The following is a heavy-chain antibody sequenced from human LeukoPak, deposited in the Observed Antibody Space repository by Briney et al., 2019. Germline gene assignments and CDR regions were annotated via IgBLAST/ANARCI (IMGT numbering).Heavy chain of an antibody. J-gene: IGHJ3*02. V-gene: IGHV3-23*01. CDR3: AKGYYYGSGADAFDI. D-gene: IGHD3-10*01. CDR2: ISGSGGST. CDR1: GFTYSSYA. Sequence: GGSLRLSCAASGFTYSSYAMSWVRQAPGKGLEWVSAISGSGGSTYYADSVKGRFTISRDNSKNTLYLQMNSLRAEDTAVYYCAKGYYYGSGADAFDIWGQGTMVTVSS.